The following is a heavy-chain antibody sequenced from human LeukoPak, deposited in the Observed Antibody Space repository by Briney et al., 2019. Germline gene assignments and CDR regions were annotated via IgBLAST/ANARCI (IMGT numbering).Heavy chain of an antibody. CDR1: GGSFSGYY. Sequence: SETLSLTCAVYGGSFSGYYWSWIRQPPGKGLEWIGEINHSGSTNYNPSLKSRVTISVDTSKNQFSLKLSSVTAADTAVYYCARSLEGSGSYYNYYYYYMDVWGKGTTVTVSS. V-gene: IGHV4-34*01. CDR3: ARSLEGSGSYYNYYYYYMDV. CDR2: INHSGST. D-gene: IGHD3-10*01. J-gene: IGHJ6*03.